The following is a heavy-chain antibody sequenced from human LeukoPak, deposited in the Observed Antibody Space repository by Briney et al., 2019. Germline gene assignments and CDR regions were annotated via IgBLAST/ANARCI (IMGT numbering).Heavy chain of an antibody. D-gene: IGHD1-7*01. J-gene: IGHJ5*02. V-gene: IGHV4-34*01. CDR3: ARDGYNNWNYVAHKNWFDP. CDR1: GGSFSGYY. Sequence: SETLSLTCAVYGGSFSGYYWSWIRQPPGKGLEWIGEINHSGSTNYNPSLKSRVTISVDTSKNQFSLKLSSVTAADTAVYYCARDGYNNWNYVAHKNWFDPWGQGTLVTVSS. CDR2: INHSGST.